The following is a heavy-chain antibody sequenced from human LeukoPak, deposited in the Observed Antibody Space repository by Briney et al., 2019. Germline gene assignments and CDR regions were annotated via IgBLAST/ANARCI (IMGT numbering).Heavy chain of an antibody. V-gene: IGHV1-2*02. CDR3: AKTLTDFWTGYYPFFDY. CDR2: INPKNGGT. D-gene: IGHD3/OR15-3a*01. J-gene: IGHJ4*02. CDR1: GYTFTGHY. Sequence: GASVKVSCQASGYTFTGHYIHWVRQAPGQGLEWMGWINPKNGGTNFAPKFLGRVTLTRDTSISAVYMTLSSLRSDDTAVYYCAKTLTDFWTGYYPFFDYWGLGTLVTVSS.